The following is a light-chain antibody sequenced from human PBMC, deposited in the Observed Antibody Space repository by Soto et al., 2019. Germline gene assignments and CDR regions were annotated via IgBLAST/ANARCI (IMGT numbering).Light chain of an antibody. CDR2: GVT. CDR1: SSDVGGYNY. CDR3: SSYTSTSTLIV. Sequence: QSALTQPPSASGSPGQSVTISCTGTSSDVGGYNYVSWYQQLPGTAPKLMIYGVTIRPSGVSNRFSGSKSGNTASLTISGLQAEDEADYYCSSYTSTSTLIVFGTGTKLTVL. V-gene: IGLV2-14*01. J-gene: IGLJ1*01.